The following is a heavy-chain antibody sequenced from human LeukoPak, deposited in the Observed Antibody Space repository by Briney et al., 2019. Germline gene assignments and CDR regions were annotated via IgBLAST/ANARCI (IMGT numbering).Heavy chain of an antibody. CDR1: GGSISSYY. CDR3: ARALSRYYDFWSGYSELAYDAFDI. V-gene: IGHV4-59*01. CDR2: IYYSGNT. J-gene: IGHJ3*02. D-gene: IGHD3-3*01. Sequence: PSETLSLTCTVPGGSISSYYWSWIRQPPGKGLEWIGYIYYSGNTNYNPSLKSRVTISVDTSKNQFSLKLSSVTAADTAVYYCARALSRYYDFWSGYSELAYDAFDIWGQGTMVTVSS.